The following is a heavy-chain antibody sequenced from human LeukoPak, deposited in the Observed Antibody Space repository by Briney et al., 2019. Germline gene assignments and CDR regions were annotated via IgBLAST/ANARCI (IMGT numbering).Heavy chain of an antibody. Sequence: SETLSLTCTLSGGSISSYYWSWIRQPPGKGLECIGYIYYSGSTNYDPSLKNRVTISVDPSKNQFSLKLSSVTAADTAVYYCASTPHYSNYGESYNWFDPWGQGTLVTVSS. CDR1: GGSISSYY. CDR2: IYYSGST. CDR3: ASTPHYSNYGESYNWFDP. J-gene: IGHJ5*02. V-gene: IGHV4-59*01. D-gene: IGHD4-11*01.